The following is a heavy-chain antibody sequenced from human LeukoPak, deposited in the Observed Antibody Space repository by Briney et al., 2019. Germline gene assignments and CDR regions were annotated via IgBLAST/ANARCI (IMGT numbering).Heavy chain of an antibody. V-gene: IGHV4-34*01. D-gene: IGHD3-22*01. Sequence: PSETLSLTCAVYGGSFSGYYWSWIRQPPGKGLEWIGEINHSGSTNYNPSLKSRVTISVDTSKNQFSLKLSSVTAADTAVYYCARAPPHYYDSSGYLFDYWGQGTLVTVSS. J-gene: IGHJ4*02. CDR2: INHSGST. CDR3: ARAPPHYYDSSGYLFDY. CDR1: GGSFSGYY.